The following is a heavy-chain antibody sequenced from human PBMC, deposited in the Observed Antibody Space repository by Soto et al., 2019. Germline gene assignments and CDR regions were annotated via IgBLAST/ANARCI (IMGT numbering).Heavy chain of an antibody. CDR2: IYPGDSDT. CDR3: SRSSAAGKYYYGMAF. V-gene: IGHV5-51*01. D-gene: IGHD6-13*01. Sequence: GEALKISCKGSGYSFTSYWIGWVRQMPGKGLEWMGIIYPGDSDTRYSPSFQGQVTISADKSISTAYLQWSSLKASDTAMYYCSRSSAAGKYYYGMAFWAQGTTVTVSS. J-gene: IGHJ6*02. CDR1: GYSFTSYW.